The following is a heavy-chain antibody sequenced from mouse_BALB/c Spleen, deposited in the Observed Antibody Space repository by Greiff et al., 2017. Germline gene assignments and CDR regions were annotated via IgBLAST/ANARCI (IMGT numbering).Heavy chain of an antibody. D-gene: IGHD1-1*01. CDR3: ARRGKLPHAMDY. CDR1: GYSITSDYA. Sequence: EVQGVESGPGLVKPSQSLSLTCTVTGYSITSDYAWNWIRQFPGNKLEWMGYISYSGSTSYNPSLKSRISITRHTSKNQFFLQLNSVTTEDTATYYCARRGKLPHAMDYWGQGTSVTVSS. V-gene: IGHV3-2*02. CDR2: ISYSGST. J-gene: IGHJ4*01.